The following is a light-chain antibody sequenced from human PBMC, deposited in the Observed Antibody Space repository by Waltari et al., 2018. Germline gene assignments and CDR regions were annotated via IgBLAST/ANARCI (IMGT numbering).Light chain of an antibody. Sequence: QSVLTQPPSTSATPGQRVTISCSGSSSNIGRNAVNWYQQLPGTAPKLLIYNKNQRPSGGPDRFSGSQSGTSASLAISGLQSEDEADYYCTTWDDSLNAWVFGGGTKLTVL. J-gene: IGLJ3*02. CDR3: TTWDDSLNAWV. V-gene: IGLV1-44*01. CDR2: NKN. CDR1: SSNIGRNA.